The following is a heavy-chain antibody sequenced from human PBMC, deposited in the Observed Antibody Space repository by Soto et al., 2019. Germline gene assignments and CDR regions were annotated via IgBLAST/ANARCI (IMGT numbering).Heavy chain of an antibody. Sequence: ASVKVACKASGYTFTGYFMHWVRQAPGEGLEWMGWIKPNSGAKKYAPKFQGRVTMTRDTSNRTPYLELSRLTYDDTAISYCARGGFTPLAPFSWGQGTPVTVSS. D-gene: IGHD1-26*01. CDR1: GYTFTGYF. CDR3: ARGGFTPLAPFS. CDR2: IKPNSGAK. J-gene: IGHJ5*02. V-gene: IGHV1-2*02.